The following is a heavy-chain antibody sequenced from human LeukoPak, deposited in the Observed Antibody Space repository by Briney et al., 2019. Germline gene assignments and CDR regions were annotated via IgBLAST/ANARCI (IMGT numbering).Heavy chain of an antibody. J-gene: IGHJ4*02. CDR3: TKAAYYDSSGYYYVDY. D-gene: IGHD3-22*01. CDR1: GFTVSSNY. V-gene: IGHV3-66*01. CDR2: IYSGGST. Sequence: LTGGSLRLSCAASGFTVSSNYMSWVRQAPGKGLEWVSVIYSGGSTYYADSVKGRFTISRDNSKNTQYLQMNSLRAEDTAVYYCTKAAYYDSSGYYYVDYWGQGTLVTVSS.